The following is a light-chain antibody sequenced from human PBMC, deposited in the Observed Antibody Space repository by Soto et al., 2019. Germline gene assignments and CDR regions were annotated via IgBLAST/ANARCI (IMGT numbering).Light chain of an antibody. Sequence: QSVLTQPPSASGTPGQRVTISCSGSSSNIGSNSVNWYQQLPGTAPKLLMYSSNQRPSGVPGRFAGAKSGTSASLAISGLQSEDEAYYYCAAWDDSLNGVVFGGGTKLTVL. J-gene: IGLJ2*01. CDR2: SSN. V-gene: IGLV1-44*01. CDR3: AAWDDSLNGVV. CDR1: SSNIGSNS.